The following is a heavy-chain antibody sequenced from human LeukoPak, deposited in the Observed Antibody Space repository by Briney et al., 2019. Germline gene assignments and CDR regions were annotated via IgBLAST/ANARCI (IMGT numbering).Heavy chain of an antibody. CDR2: IYYSGST. Sequence: SETLSLTCTVSGGSISSYYWSWIRQPPGKGLEWIGYIYYSGSTNYNPSLKSRVTISVDTSKNQFSLKLSSVTAADTAVYYCARLPGYSYGSGFDYWGRGTLVTVSS. J-gene: IGHJ4*02. D-gene: IGHD5-18*01. V-gene: IGHV4-59*01. CDR1: GGSISSYY. CDR3: ARLPGYSYGSGFDY.